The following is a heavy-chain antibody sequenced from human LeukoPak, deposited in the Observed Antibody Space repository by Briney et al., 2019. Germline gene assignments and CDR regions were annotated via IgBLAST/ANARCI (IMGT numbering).Heavy chain of an antibody. CDR3: AKDPSWIQLWEDAFDI. J-gene: IGHJ3*02. CDR1: GFTFSGYG. Sequence: GGSLRLSCAASGFTFSGYGMNWVRQAPGKGLEWVAITSYDGSEKYYADSVKGRFTISRDNSKNTLYLQMNSLRTEDTAVYYCAKDPSWIQLWEDAFDIWGQGTMVTVSS. V-gene: IGHV3-30*18. CDR2: TSYDGSEK. D-gene: IGHD5-18*01.